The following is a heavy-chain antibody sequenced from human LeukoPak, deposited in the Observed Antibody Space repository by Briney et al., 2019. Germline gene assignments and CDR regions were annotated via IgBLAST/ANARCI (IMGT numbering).Heavy chain of an antibody. V-gene: IGHV6-1*01. CDR3: ARGPVAGPYYYYYMDV. D-gene: IGHD6-19*01. Sequence: SQTLSLTCAISGDSVSSNSAAGNWIRQSPSRGLEWLGRTYYRSKWYNDYAVSVKSRITINPDTSKNQFSLQLNSVTPEDTAVYYCARGPVAGPYYYYYMDVWGKGTTVTVSS. J-gene: IGHJ6*03. CDR1: GDSVSSNSAA. CDR2: TYYRSKWYN.